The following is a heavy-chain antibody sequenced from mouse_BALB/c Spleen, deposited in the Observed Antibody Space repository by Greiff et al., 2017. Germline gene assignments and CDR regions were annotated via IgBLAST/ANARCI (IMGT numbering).Heavy chain of an antibody. D-gene: IGHD1-3*01. CDR1: GFSLTSYG. CDR2: IWSGGST. CDR3: ARNTRGGSKGIFDY. Sequence: VKLQESGPGLVQPSQSLSITCTVSGFSLTSYGVPWVRQSPGKGLEWLGVIWSGGSTDYNAAFISRLSISKDNSKSQVFFKMNSLQADDTAIYYCARNTRGGSKGIFDYWGQGTTLTVSS. V-gene: IGHV2-4-1*01. J-gene: IGHJ2*01.